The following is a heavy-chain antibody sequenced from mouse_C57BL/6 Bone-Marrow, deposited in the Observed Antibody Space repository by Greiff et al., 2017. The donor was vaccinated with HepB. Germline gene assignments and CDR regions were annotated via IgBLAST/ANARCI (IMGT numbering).Heavy chain of an antibody. CDR3: AILITTAAY. V-gene: IGHV1-82*01. CDR2: IYPGDGDT. D-gene: IGHD1-1*01. J-gene: IGHJ3*01. CDR1: GYAFSSSW. Sequence: LQESGPELVKPGASVKISCKASGYAFSSSWMNWVKQRPGKGLEWIGRIYPGDGDTNYNGKFKGKATLTADKSSSTAHMQLSSLTSEDSAVYFCAILITTAAYWGQGTLVTVSA.